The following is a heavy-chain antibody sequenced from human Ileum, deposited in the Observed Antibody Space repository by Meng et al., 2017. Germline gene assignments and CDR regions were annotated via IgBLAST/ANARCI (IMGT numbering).Heavy chain of an antibody. Sequence: SETLSLTCAVYGGSLSGYLCGWIRRPPGKGLEWIGEIDRNGRTNYNPSLKGRVTMSVDTSRNQFSLNVNSVTAADTAVYYCARGGSIRANYFDYWGQGALVTVSS. J-gene: IGHJ4*02. CDR3: ARGGSIRANYFDY. CDR1: GGSLSGYL. D-gene: IGHD3-10*01. V-gene: IGHV4-34*01. CDR2: IDRNGRT.